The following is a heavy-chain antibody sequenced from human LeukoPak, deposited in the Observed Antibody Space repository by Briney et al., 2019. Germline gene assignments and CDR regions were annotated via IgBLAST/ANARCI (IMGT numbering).Heavy chain of an antibody. CDR1: GFTFSSYS. D-gene: IGHD3-10*01. J-gene: IGHJ4*02. CDR2: ISSSSSYI. Sequence: GGSLRLSCAASGFTFSSYSMNWVRQAPGKGLEWVSSISSSSSYIYYADSVKGRFTISRDNAKNSLYLQMSSLRAEDTAVYYCAKHSGLYYFDYWGQGTLVTVSS. CDR3: AKHSGLYYFDY. V-gene: IGHV3-21*01.